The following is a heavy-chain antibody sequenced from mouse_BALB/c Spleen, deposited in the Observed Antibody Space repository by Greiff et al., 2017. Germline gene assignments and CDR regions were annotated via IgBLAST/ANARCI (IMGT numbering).Heavy chain of an antibody. D-gene: IGHD2-4*01. V-gene: IGHV5-4*02. CDR1: GFTFSDYY. CDR2: ISDGGSYT. Sequence: EVKLVESGGGLVKPGGSLKLSCAASGFTFSDYYMYWVRQTPEKRLEWVATISDGGSYTYYPDSVKGRFTISRDNAKNNLYLQMSSLKSEDTAMYYCARDNVITTLWFAYWGQGTLVTVSA. CDR3: ARDNVITTLWFAY. J-gene: IGHJ3*01.